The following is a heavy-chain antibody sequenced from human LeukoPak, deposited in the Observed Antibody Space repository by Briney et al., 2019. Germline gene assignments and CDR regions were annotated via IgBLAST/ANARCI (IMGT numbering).Heavy chain of an antibody. D-gene: IGHD3-3*01. CDR1: GGSISSYY. J-gene: IGHJ5*02. V-gene: IGHV4-59*01. CDR3: ARDLVDFWSGYYGFDP. CDR2: IYYSGST. Sequence: PSETLSLTCTVSGGSISSYYWSWIRQPPGKGLEWIGYIYYSGSTNYNPSLKSRVTISVDTSKNQFSPKLSSVTAADTAVYYCARDLVDFWSGYYGFDPWGQGTLVTVSS.